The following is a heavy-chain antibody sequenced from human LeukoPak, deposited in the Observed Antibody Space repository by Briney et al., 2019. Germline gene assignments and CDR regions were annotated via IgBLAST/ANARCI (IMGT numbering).Heavy chain of an antibody. Sequence: PSETLSLTCTVSGGSISSYYWSWIRQPAGKGLEWIGRIYTSGSTNYNPSLKSRVTISVDTSKNQFSLKLSSVTAADTAVYYCAAKGNGYTGIYVFAHWGQGTLVTVSS. V-gene: IGHV4-4*07. D-gene: IGHD1-26*01. CDR1: GGSISSYY. CDR2: IYTSGST. CDR3: AAKGNGYTGIYVFAH. J-gene: IGHJ4*02.